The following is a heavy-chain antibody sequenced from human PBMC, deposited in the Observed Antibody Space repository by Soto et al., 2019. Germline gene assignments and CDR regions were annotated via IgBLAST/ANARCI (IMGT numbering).Heavy chain of an antibody. D-gene: IGHD3-3*01. CDR3: ARAVDPYYHFWGGYYSCPFNY. CDR1: GYTFTSYD. Sequence: ASVKVSCKASGYTFTSYDINWVRQATGQGLEWMGWMNPNSGNTGYAQKFQGRVTMTRNTSIGTAYMELVSLRYEGTAGYYCARAVDPYYHFWGGYYSCPFNYWGQGTLVTVS. CDR2: MNPNSGNT. V-gene: IGHV1-8*01. J-gene: IGHJ4*02.